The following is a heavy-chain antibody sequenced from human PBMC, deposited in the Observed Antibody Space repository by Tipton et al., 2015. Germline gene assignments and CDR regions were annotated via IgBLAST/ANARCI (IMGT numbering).Heavy chain of an antibody. CDR3: AKGDLTMVLVLTPAA. CDR1: GFSFSTNP. CDR2: VHSGGTT. Sequence: SLRLSCAASGFSFSTNPMSWVRQAPGKGLEWVSFVHSGGTTSYGDSVKGRFTISRDNSKNTVFLQMNSLRAEDTAVYYCAKGDLTMVLVLTPAAWGQGTLVTVSS. V-gene: IGHV3-53*01. J-gene: IGHJ5*02. D-gene: IGHD3-22*01.